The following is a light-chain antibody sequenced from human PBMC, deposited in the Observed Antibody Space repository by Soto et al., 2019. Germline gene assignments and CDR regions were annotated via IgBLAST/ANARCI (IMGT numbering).Light chain of an antibody. CDR1: QSVTSSY. CDR3: QQYGGSLPYT. J-gene: IGKJ2*01. V-gene: IGKV3-20*01. CDR2: GAS. Sequence: EIVLTQSPSTLSLSPGERATLSCRASQSVTSSYLAWYQQKPGQAPRLLISGASSRAAGIPDRFSGSGSGTDFTLTISRLEPEDFAVYYCQQYGGSLPYTFGQGTKLEIK.